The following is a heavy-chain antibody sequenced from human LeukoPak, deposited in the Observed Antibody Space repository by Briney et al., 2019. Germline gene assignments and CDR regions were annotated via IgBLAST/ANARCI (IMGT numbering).Heavy chain of an antibody. CDR2: ISDSGNTI. D-gene: IGHD6-19*01. J-gene: IGHJ1*01. CDR3: ARSTLPGRSGRTEFFQH. CDR1: GFTFSNYY. V-gene: IGHV3-11*01. Sequence: GGSLRLSCAASGFTFSNYYMTWVRQAPGKGLQWISFISDSGNTIYYADSVEGRFTISRDNAKNSLYLQMHSLRAEDTAMYYCARSTLPGRSGRTEFFQHWGQGTLVTVSS.